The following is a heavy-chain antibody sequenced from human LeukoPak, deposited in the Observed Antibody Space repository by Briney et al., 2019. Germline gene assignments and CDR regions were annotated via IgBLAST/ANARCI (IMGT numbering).Heavy chain of an antibody. Sequence: GRSLRLSCAASGFTFSSYAMHWVRQAPGKGLEWVAVISYDGSNKYYADSVKGRFTISRDNSKNTLYLQMNSLRAEDTAVYYCAKDSSWIWGQGTLVTVSS. CDR1: GFTFSSYA. CDR3: AKDSSWI. V-gene: IGHV3-30-3*01. D-gene: IGHD1-1*01. CDR2: ISYDGSNK. J-gene: IGHJ4*02.